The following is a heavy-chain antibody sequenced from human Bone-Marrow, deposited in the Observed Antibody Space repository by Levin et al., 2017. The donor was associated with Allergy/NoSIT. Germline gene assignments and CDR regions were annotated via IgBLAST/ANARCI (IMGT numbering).Heavy chain of an antibody. CDR3: TRDTFGVDDY. Sequence: GGSLRLSCAASGFSVSRYWMHWVRQAPGKGLAWVSRINEDGSTINYADSVEGRFTISRDSAKNTLHLQMNSLRVEDTAVYYCTRDTFGVDDYWGQGTMVTVSS. CDR1: GFSVSRYW. V-gene: IGHV3-74*01. CDR2: INEDGSTI. D-gene: IGHD3-3*01. J-gene: IGHJ4*02.